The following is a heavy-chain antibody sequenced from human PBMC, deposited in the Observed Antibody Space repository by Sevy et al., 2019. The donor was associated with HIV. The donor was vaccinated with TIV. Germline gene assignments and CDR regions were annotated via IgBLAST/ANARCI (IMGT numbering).Heavy chain of an antibody. CDR3: AKVDCSGGTCDSGAFAI. CDR2: ISGRGGST. V-gene: IGHV3-23*01. D-gene: IGHD2-15*01. Sequence: GGSLRLSCAASEFTFSTYAMNWVRQAPGKGLEWVSDISGRGGSTDYADSVKGRFTISRDNSTNMMYLQMNSLRAEDTAIYYCAKVDCSGGTCDSGAFAIWGQGTMVTVSS. J-gene: IGHJ3*02. CDR1: EFTFSTYA.